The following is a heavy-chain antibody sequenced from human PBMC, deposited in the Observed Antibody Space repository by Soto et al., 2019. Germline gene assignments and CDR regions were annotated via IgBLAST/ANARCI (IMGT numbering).Heavy chain of an antibody. V-gene: IGHV4-4*07. D-gene: IGHD3-10*02. J-gene: IGHJ4*02. Sequence: CGTLSLSCTVSGGSSSSYHWSWIRQPAGKGLEWIGRIYSSGSSNYNPSLKSRVTMSVDTSKNQFSLKLSSVTAADTAVYYCARARFGEVILCDYWGQGALVTVS. CDR1: GGSSSSYH. CDR3: ARARFGEVILCDY. CDR2: IYSSGSS.